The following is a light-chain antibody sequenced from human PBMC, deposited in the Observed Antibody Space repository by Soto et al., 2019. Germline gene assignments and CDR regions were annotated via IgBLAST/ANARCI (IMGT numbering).Light chain of an antibody. CDR2: WAS. CDR3: QQYYITPWT. CDR1: QSVLYSSNNKNY. J-gene: IGKJ1*01. Sequence: DIVMTQSPDSLAVSLGERATINCKSSQSVLYSSNNKNYLSWYQQKPRQPPKLLISWASTRESGVPDRFSGSGSGTDFTLTISSLQAEDVAVYYCQQYYITPWTFGQGTKVEVK. V-gene: IGKV4-1*01.